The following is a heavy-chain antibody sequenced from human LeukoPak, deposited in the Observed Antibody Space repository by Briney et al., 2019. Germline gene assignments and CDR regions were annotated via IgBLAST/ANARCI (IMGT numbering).Heavy chain of an antibody. V-gene: IGHV3-23*01. J-gene: IGHJ5*02. Sequence: GGSLRLSCAASGFTFSSYAMSWVRQAPGKGLEWVSAISGSGGSTYYADSVKGRFTISRDNSKNTLYLQMNSLRAEDTAVYYCAKDPILSYRETNWFDPWGQGTLVTVSS. CDR3: AKDPILSYRETNWFDP. CDR2: ISGSGGST. D-gene: IGHD3-16*02. CDR1: GFTFSSYA.